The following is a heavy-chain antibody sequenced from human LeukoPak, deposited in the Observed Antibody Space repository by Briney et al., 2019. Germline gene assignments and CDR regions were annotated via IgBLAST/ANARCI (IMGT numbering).Heavy chain of an antibody. CDR3: ARSYYGSGSSFDY. J-gene: IGHJ4*02. Sequence: SVKVSCKASGGTFSSYAISWVRQAPGQGLEWMGGIIPIFGTANYAQKFQGRVTITADESTSTAYMELSSLRSEDTAVYYCARSYYGSGSSFDYWGQGTLVTVSS. V-gene: IGHV1-69*13. CDR2: IIPIFGTA. D-gene: IGHD3-10*01. CDR1: GGTFSSYA.